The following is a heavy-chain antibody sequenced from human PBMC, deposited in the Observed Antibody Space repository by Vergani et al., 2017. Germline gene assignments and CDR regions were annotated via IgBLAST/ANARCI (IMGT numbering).Heavy chain of an antibody. V-gene: IGHV3-33*01. CDR1: GFTVTNYA. Sequence: QVQLVESGGGVVQPGRSLRLSCVMSGFTVTNYAIFWVRQAPGKGLEWVSVIWHDGGNKHFADSVAGRFAISRDDSKKTVYLEMTNLRAEDTALYYWVRDRYEGTSPYNGRLLGHWGQGTRVTVSS. D-gene: IGHD1-1*01. J-gene: IGHJ4*02. CDR3: VRDRYEGTSPYNGRLLGH. CDR2: IWHDGGNK.